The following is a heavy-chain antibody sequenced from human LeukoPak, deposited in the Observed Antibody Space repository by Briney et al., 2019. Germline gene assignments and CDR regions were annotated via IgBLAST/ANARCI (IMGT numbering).Heavy chain of an antibody. D-gene: IGHD2-2*01. V-gene: IGHV6-1*01. CDR1: GDSVSSNSAA. CDR3: ARREGYCSSTSCYEDYYHMDV. Sequence: SQTLSLTCAIYGDSVSSNSAAWNWIRQSPSRGLEWLGRTYYRSKWYNDYAVSVKSRITINPDTSKNQFSLQLNSVTPEDTAVYYCARREGYCSSTSCYEDYYHMDVWGKGTTVTVSS. J-gene: IGHJ6*03. CDR2: TYYRSKWYN.